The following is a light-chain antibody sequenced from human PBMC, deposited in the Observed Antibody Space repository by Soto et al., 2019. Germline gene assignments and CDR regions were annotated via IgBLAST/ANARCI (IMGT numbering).Light chain of an antibody. Sequence: EIVLTQSPGTLSLSPGERATLSCRASQSITSTYLAWYQQKPGQAPRLLISGASSRATGIPDRFSGSGSGTDFTLTISRLEPEEFAVYYCQQYDNSPYTFGQGTKLEIK. CDR3: QQYDNSPYT. CDR1: QSITSTY. V-gene: IGKV3-20*01. J-gene: IGKJ2*01. CDR2: GAS.